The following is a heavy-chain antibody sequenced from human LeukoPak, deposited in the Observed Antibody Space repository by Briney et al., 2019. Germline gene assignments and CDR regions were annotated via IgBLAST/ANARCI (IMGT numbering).Heavy chain of an antibody. CDR3: ARVKYEWGNWFDP. CDR2: IYYSGST. V-gene: IGHV4-39*07. D-gene: IGHD1-26*01. CDR1: GGSISSSSYY. J-gene: IGHJ5*02. Sequence: SETLSLTCTVSGGSISSSSYYWGWIRQPPGKGLEWIGSIYYSGSTYYNASLKSRGTISVDTSNTQFSLKLRSVTAADTAIYYCARVKYEWGNWFDPWGQGTLVTVSS.